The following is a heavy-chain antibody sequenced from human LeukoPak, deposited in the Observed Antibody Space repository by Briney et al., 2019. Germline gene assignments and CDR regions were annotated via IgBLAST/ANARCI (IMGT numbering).Heavy chain of an antibody. J-gene: IGHJ4*02. CDR2: IKQDGREK. CDR1: GFTFSFYW. V-gene: IGHV3-7*04. D-gene: IGHD1-26*01. Sequence: PGGSLRLSCAASGFTFSFYWMSRVRQAPGKGLEWVAYIKQDGREKYYVDSVKGRFTISRDNANNSPYLQLNSLRAEDTAVYYCARVGGDYYFDYWGQGILVTVSS. CDR3: ARVGGDYYFDY.